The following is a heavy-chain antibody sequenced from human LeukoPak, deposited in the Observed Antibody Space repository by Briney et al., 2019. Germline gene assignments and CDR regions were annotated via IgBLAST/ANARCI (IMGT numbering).Heavy chain of an antibody. V-gene: IGHV1-69*06. CDR1: GGTFSSYA. D-gene: IGHD3-10*01. CDR3: ARPLGSYGSGSASYYYYYMDV. Sequence: GASVKVSCKASGGTFSSYAISWVRQAPGQGLEWMGGIIPIFGTANYAQKFQGRVTITADKSTSTAYMELSSLRSEDTAVYYCARPLGSYGSGSASYYYYYMDVWAKGPRSPSP. CDR2: IIPIFGTA. J-gene: IGHJ6*03.